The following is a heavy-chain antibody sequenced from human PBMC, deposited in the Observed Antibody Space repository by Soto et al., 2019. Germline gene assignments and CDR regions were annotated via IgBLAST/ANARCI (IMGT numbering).Heavy chain of an antibody. CDR1: GFTFSRNA. J-gene: IGHJ4*02. D-gene: IGHD6-13*01. Sequence: GSLRLSCVASGFTFSRNAMSWVRQAPGKGLEWVSVMSGSGGSTYYADSVTGRFTISRDNSKNTLYLQMNGLRAEDTAVYYCAKGYREYSSSWFDYWGQGTLVTVSS. V-gene: IGHV3-23*01. CDR2: MSGSGGST. CDR3: AKGYREYSSSWFDY.